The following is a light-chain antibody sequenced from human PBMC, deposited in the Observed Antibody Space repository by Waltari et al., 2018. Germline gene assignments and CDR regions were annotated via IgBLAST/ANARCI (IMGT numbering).Light chain of an antibody. CDR2: EVT. V-gene: IGLV2-8*01. CDR1: SSDVGDY. CDR3: SSYAGSNNLV. J-gene: IGLJ2*01. Sequence: QSALTQPPTASGSPGQSVTIACTGTSSDVGDYVPWYQQHPGKAPKLMISEVTKRPSGVPDRFSGSKSGNTASLTVSGLQAEDEADYYCSSYAGSNNLVFGGGTKLTVL.